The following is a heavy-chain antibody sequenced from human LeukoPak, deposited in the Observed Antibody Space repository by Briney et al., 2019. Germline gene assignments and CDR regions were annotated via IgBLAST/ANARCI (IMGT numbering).Heavy chain of an antibody. J-gene: IGHJ6*03. CDR3: ASAEEEGKYNIKRRQQGITGTTLAGRYYMDV. CDR1: GYTFPGYY. D-gene: IGHD1-7*01. Sequence: SVKVSCKASGYTFPGYYMHWVRQAPGQGLEWMGWINPNSGGTNYAQTFQGRVTMTRDTSISTAYMELSRLRSDDTAVYYCASAEEEGKYNIKRRQQGITGTTLAGRYYMDVWGKGTTVTVSS. CDR2: INPNSGGT. V-gene: IGHV1-2*02.